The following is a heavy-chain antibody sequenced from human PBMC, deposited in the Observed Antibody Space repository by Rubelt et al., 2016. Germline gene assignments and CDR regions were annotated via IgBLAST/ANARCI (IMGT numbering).Heavy chain of an antibody. V-gene: IGHV3-33*01. CDR1: GFTFSSYG. D-gene: IGHD1-26*01. CDR3: ARGGMGGSTGYFDY. Sequence: GGVVQPGRSLRLSCAASGFTFSSYGMHWVRQAPGKGLEGVAVIWYDGSNKYYADSVKGRFTISRDNSKNTLYLQMNSLRAEDTAVYYCARGGMGGSTGYFDYWGQGTLVTVSS. J-gene: IGHJ4*02. CDR2: IWYDGSNK.